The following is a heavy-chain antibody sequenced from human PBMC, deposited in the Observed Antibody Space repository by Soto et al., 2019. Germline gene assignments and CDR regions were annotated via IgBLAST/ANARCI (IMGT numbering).Heavy chain of an antibody. D-gene: IGHD3-10*02. CDR1: GYTFTSYA. CDR3: AIGSLRQMPPYVY. V-gene: IGHV1-3*01. CDR2: INAGNGNT. Sequence: RASVKVSCKASGYTFTSYAMHWVRQAPGQRLEWMGWINAGNGNTKYSQKFQGRVTITRDTSASTAYMELSSLRSEDTAVYYCAIGSLRQMPPYVYWGQGILVNVSS. J-gene: IGHJ4*02.